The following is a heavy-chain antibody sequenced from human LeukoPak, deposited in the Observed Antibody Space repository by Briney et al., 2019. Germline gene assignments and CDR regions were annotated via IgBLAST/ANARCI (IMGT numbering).Heavy chain of an antibody. CDR3: ARAGSGRSPDWFDP. J-gene: IGHJ5*02. D-gene: IGHD1-26*01. CDR1: GFTFSTFA. V-gene: IGHV3-23*01. Sequence: PGGSLRLSCAASGFTFSTFAMIWVRQPPGKGLEWVSAISGSGRTTYYADSVKGRFTISRDNAKNSLYLQMNSLRAEDTAVYYCARAGSGRSPDWFDPWGQGTLVTVSS. CDR2: ISGSGRTT.